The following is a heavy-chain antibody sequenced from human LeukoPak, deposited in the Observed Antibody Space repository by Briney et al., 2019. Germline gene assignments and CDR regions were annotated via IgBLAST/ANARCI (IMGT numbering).Heavy chain of an antibody. D-gene: IGHD2-2*02. Sequence: SETLSLTCTVSGYSISSGYYWGWIRQPPGKGLEWIGSIYHSGSTYYNPSLKSRVTISVDTSKNQFSLKLSSVTAADTAVYYCARHKGYCSSTSCYRGREYYFDYWGQGTLVTVSS. CDR2: IYHSGST. CDR3: ARHKGYCSSTSCYRGREYYFDY. J-gene: IGHJ4*02. CDR1: GYSISSGYY. V-gene: IGHV4-38-2*02.